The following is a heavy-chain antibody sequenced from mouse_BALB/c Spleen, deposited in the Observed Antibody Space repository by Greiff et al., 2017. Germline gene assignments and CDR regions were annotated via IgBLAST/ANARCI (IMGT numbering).Heavy chain of an antibody. Sequence: VQLKESGPGLVKPSQSLSLTCTVTGYSITSDYAWNWIRQFPGNKLEWMGYISYSGSTSYNPSLKSRISITRDTSKNQFFLQLNSVTTEDTATYYCARWDYDFDYWGQGTTLTVSS. J-gene: IGHJ2*01. CDR2: ISYSGST. V-gene: IGHV3-2*02. D-gene: IGHD2-4*01. CDR1: GYSITSDYA. CDR3: ARWDYDFDY.